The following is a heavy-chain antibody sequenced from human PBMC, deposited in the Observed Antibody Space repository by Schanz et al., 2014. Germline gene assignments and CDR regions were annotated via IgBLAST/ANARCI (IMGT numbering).Heavy chain of an antibody. D-gene: IGHD1-20*01. CDR1: GFTFSTYW. CDR3: ARAADNWNSFYYGLDV. CDR2: IKQDGSEK. V-gene: IGHV3-7*01. Sequence: EVQLVESGGGLVQPGGSLRLSCAASGFTFSTYWMSWVRQAPGKGLEWVANIKQDGSEKYYVDSVKGRFTISRDNAKNSLYLQMNSLRADDTAVYYCARAADNWNSFYYGLDVWGRGTTVTVSS. J-gene: IGHJ6*02.